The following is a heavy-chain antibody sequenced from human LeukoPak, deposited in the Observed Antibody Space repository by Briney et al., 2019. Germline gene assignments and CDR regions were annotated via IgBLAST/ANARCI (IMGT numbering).Heavy chain of an antibody. V-gene: IGHV3-30*04. J-gene: IGHJ6*03. CDR3: ASFQLGLWSRDYYYMDV. CDR2: ISYDGSNK. CDR1: GFTFSSYA. Sequence: GRSLRLSCAASGFTFSSYAMHWVRQAPGKGLEWVAVISYDGSNKYYADSVKGRFTISRDNSKNTLYLQMNSLRAEDTAVYYCASFQLGLWSRDYYYMDVWGKGTTVTVSS. D-gene: IGHD5-18*01.